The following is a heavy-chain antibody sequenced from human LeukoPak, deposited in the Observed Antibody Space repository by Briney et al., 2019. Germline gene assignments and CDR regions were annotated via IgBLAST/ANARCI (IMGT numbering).Heavy chain of an antibody. CDR2: ISYDGSNK. CDR3: AKDRPVGATSYYYYGMDV. Sequence: GSLRLSCAASGFTFSSYGMHWVRQAPGKGLEWVAVISYDGSNKYYADSVKGRFTISRDNSKNTLYLQMNSLRAEDTAVYYCAKDRPVGATSYYYYGMDVWGQGTTVTVSS. D-gene: IGHD1-26*01. V-gene: IGHV3-30*18. J-gene: IGHJ6*02. CDR1: GFTFSSYG.